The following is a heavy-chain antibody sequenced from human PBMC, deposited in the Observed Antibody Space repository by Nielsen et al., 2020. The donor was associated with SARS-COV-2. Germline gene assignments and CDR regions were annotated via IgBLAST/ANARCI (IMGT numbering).Heavy chain of an antibody. V-gene: IGHV3-23*01. D-gene: IGHD3-22*01. CDR3: AKHYDSSGYYYFDY. CDR1: GFTFSSYA. CDR2: ISGSGGST. Sequence: GESLKISCAASGFTFSSYALSWVRQAPGKGLEWVSAISGSGGSTYYADSVKGRSTISRDNSKNTLYLQMNSLRAEDTAVYYCAKHYDSSGYYYFDYWGQGTLVTVSS. J-gene: IGHJ4*02.